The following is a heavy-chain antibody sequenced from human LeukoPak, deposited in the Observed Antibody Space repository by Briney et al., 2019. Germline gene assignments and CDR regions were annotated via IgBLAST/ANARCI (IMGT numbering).Heavy chain of an antibody. CDR1: GGTFSSYA. V-gene: IGHV1-69*13. J-gene: IGHJ4*02. D-gene: IGHD6-19*01. Sequence: SLKVSCKASGGTFSSYAISWVRQAPGQGLEWMGGIIPIFGTANYAQKFQGRVTITADESTSTAYMELSSLRSEDTAVYYCARDGIAVAGTNPFDYWGQGTLVTVSS. CDR2: IIPIFGTA. CDR3: ARDGIAVAGTNPFDY.